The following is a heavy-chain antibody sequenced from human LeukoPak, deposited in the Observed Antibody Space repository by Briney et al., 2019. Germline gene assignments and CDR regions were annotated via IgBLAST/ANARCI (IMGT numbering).Heavy chain of an antibody. J-gene: IGHJ4*02. Sequence: SETLSLTCTVSGGSISSTSYYWGWIRQPPGKGLEWIGYIHYSGTTKYNPSLKSRVTISVDTSKNEFSLYLSSVTAADTAVYYCARHTAFEYWGQGTLVTVSS. CDR2: IHYSGTT. CDR1: GGSISSTSYY. V-gene: IGHV4-61*05. CDR3: ARHTAFEY. D-gene: IGHD4-17*01.